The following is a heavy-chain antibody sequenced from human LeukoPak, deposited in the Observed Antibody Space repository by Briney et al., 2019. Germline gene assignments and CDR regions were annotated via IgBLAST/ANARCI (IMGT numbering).Heavy chain of an antibody. V-gene: IGHV3-11*04. CDR2: ISSSGSNI. CDR3: ARAMDYYYYYYIDV. D-gene: IGHD3-10*01. CDR1: GFTFSDYY. Sequence: GGSMRLSCAASGFTFSDYYMSWIRQAPGKGLEWVSNISSSGSNIYYADSVKGRFTISRDNAKNSLYLQMNSLRAEDTAIYYCARAMDYYYYYYIDVWGKGTTVTVSS. J-gene: IGHJ6*03.